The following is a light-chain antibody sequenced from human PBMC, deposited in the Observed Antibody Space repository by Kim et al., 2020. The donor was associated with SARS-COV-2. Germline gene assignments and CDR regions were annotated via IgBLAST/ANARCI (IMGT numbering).Light chain of an antibody. J-gene: IGKJ1*01. V-gene: IGKV3-15*01. CDR2: DAT. CDR1: QTINNK. Sequence: SPGARATPSCRPSQTINNKLVWYQPKPGQAPRLLIYDATTRATGVPARFIGSGSETDFTLTISSLQSEDFAVYYCQQSNDWPPLTFGQGTKVDIK. CDR3: QQSNDWPPLT.